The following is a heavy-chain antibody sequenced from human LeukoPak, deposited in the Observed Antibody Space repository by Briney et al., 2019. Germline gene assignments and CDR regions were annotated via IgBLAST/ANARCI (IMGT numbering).Heavy chain of an antibody. CDR2: INPNSGGT. V-gene: IGHV1-2*06. Sequence: ASVKVSCKASGYTFTGYYMHWARQAPGQGREWMGRINPNSGGTNYAQKFQGRVTMPRDTSISTAYMELSRLRSDDTAVYYCARRPFYDSSGYYYVELDYWGQGTLVTVSS. J-gene: IGHJ4*02. CDR3: ARRPFYDSSGYYYVELDY. D-gene: IGHD3-22*01. CDR1: GYTFTGYY.